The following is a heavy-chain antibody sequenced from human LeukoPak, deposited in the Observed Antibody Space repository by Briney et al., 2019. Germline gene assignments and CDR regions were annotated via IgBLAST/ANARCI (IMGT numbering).Heavy chain of an antibody. Sequence: PGGSLRLSCAASGFTFSSYWMSWVRQAPGKGLEWVANIKQDGSEKSYMDSLKGQFTISRDNAKNSLYLQMNSLRAEDTAVYYCAKDKGRITIAAPKDAFDIWGRGTMVTVSS. D-gene: IGHD6-6*01. CDR1: GFTFSSYW. CDR3: AKDKGRITIAAPKDAFDI. J-gene: IGHJ3*02. CDR2: IKQDGSEK. V-gene: IGHV3-7*04.